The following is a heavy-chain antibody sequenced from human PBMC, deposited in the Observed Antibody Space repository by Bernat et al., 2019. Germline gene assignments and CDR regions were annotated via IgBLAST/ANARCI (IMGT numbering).Heavy chain of an antibody. D-gene: IGHD3-16*01. CDR1: GFTFSGYG. CDR2: ISYDGSNK. Sequence: QVQLVESGGGVVQPGRSLRLSCAASGFTFSGYGMHWVRQAPGKGLEWVAVISYDGSNKYYADSVKGRFTISRDNSKNTLYLQMNSLRAEDTAVYYCARERVWGSDYGMDVWGQGTTVTVSS. V-gene: IGHV3-30*03. J-gene: IGHJ6*02. CDR3: ARERVWGSDYGMDV.